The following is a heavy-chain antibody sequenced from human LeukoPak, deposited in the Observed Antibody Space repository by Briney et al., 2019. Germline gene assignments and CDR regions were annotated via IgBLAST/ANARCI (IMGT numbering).Heavy chain of an antibody. CDR3: ARGQMATILGFDS. CDR2: VKTSAGDT. V-gene: IGHV3-23*01. Sequence: GGSLRLSCAASGFMFSNYAMSWVRQAPGRGLEWVSAVKTSAGDTYYADSVRGRFTISRDNSKSTVYLQMNSLRAEDTALYYCARGQMATILGFDSWGQGALVTVSS. CDR1: GFMFSNYA. J-gene: IGHJ4*02. D-gene: IGHD5-24*01.